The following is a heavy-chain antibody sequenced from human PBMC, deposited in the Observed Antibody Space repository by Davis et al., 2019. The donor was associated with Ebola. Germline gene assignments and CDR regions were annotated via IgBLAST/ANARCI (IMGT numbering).Heavy chain of an antibody. D-gene: IGHD5-12*01. Sequence: HTGGSLRLSCSASGFSFSDSYMSWIRQAPGKGLVWVSRINSDGSSTSYADSVKGRFTISRDNAKNTLYLQMNSLRAEDTAVYYCARGAGWLQGYWGQGTLVTVSS. V-gene: IGHV3-74*01. CDR1: GFSFSDSY. J-gene: IGHJ4*02. CDR2: INSDGSST. CDR3: ARGAGWLQGY.